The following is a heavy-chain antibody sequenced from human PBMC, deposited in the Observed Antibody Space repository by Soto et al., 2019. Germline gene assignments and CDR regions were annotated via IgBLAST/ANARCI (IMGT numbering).Heavy chain of an antibody. Sequence: HPGGSLRLSCAASGFIFDYYAMSWVRQAPGKGLEWVSGISWKSGGTGYADSVKGRFTISRDNAKNSLYLQMNSLRAEDTALYYCAKAYLSAAGLEDYYYGMDVWGQGTTVTVSS. CDR1: GFIFDYYA. J-gene: IGHJ6*02. D-gene: IGHD6-13*01. CDR3: AKAYLSAAGLEDYYYGMDV. CDR2: ISWKSGGT. V-gene: IGHV3-9*01.